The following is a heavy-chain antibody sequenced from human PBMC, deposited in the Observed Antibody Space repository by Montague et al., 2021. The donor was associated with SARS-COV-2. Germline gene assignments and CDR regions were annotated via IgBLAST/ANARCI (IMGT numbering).Heavy chain of an antibody. CDR1: GGSISSSSYY. CDR3: ARHGKTRIAMLVVVIDYFDH. CDR2: IYYSGST. Sequence: SETLSLTCTVSGGSISSSSYYWGWIRQPPGKGLEWIGSIYYSGSTYYNPSLKSRVTISVDTSKNQFSLKLSSVTAADTAVYYCARHGKTRIAMLVVVIDYFDHWGQGTLVTVSS. J-gene: IGHJ4*02. V-gene: IGHV4-39*01. D-gene: IGHD3-22*01.